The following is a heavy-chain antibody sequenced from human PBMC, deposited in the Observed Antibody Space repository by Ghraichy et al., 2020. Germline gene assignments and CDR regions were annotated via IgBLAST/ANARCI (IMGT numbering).Heavy chain of an antibody. V-gene: IGHV3-23*01. D-gene: IGHD1-26*01. Sequence: GGSPRLSCAASGFTFSSYAMCWVRQAPGKGLEWVSCISVGGDTTYYADSAKGRFTISGDNSKNTLDLQMNKLRAEDTALYYCAKRGGSDGWGFFDYWGQGILVTVSS. CDR3: AKRGGSDGWGFFDY. CDR1: GFTFSSYA. CDR2: ISVGGDTT. J-gene: IGHJ4*02.